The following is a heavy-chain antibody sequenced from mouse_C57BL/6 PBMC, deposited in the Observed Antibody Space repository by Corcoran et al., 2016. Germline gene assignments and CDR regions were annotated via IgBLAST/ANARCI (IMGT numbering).Heavy chain of an antibody. CDR3: ARDYGSPWYFDV. J-gene: IGHJ1*03. CDR1: GYSITSGYY. D-gene: IGHD1-1*01. Sequence: DVQLQESGPGLVKPSQSLSLTCSVTGYSITSGYYWNWIRQFPGNKLEWMGYISYDGSNNYNPSLKNRISITRDTSKNQFFLKLNSVTTEDTATYYCARDYGSPWYFDVGGTGTTTTVSS. V-gene: IGHV3-6*01. CDR2: ISYDGSN.